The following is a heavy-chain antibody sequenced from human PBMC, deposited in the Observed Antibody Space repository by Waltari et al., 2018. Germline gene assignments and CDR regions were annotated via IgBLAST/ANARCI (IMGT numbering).Heavy chain of an antibody. CDR3: ARGARGAAEPPPNWFDP. CDR2: IYHSGST. CDR1: GYSISSGYY. V-gene: IGHV4-38-2*01. D-gene: IGHD6-13*01. Sequence: QVQLQESGPGLVKPSETLSLTCAVSGYSISSGYYWGWIRQPPGKVLEWIGSIYHSGSTYYNPSLKSRVTISVDTSKNQFSLKLSSVTAADTAVYYCARGARGAAEPPPNWFDPWGQGTLVTVSS. J-gene: IGHJ5*02.